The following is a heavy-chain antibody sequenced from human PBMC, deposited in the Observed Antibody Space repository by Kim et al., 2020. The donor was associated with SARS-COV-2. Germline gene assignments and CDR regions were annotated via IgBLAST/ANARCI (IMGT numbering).Heavy chain of an antibody. J-gene: IGHJ4*01. CDR3: AKDRAAAAGTGQFDY. CDR1: GFTFSSYA. CDR2: ISGSGYNT. D-gene: IGHD6-13*01. V-gene: IGHV3-23*01. Sequence: GGSLRLSCAASGFTFSSYAMAWVRQAPGKGPEWVSAISGSGYNTYYADSVKGRFTISRDSSQNTVYLQVNSLRGEDTAVYYCAKDRAAAAGTGQFDYWG.